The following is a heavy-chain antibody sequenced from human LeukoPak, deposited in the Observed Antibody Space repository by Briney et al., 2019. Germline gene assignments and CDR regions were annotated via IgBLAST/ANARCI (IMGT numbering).Heavy chain of an antibody. CDR3: AKDQSHTGSYCPSDY. J-gene: IGHJ4*02. V-gene: IGHV3-23*01. Sequence: VQPGGSLTLSCAASGFTFNTYAMTWVRQAPGKGLEWVSAISASGGSTYYADSVKGRFTISRDNSKNTLYLQMNSLRGEDTAVYYCAKDQSHTGSYCPSDYWGQGALVTVSS. CDR1: GFTFNTYA. CDR2: ISASGGST. D-gene: IGHD1-26*01.